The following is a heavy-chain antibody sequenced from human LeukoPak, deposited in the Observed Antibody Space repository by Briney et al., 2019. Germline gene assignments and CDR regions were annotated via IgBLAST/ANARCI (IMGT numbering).Heavy chain of an antibody. Sequence: SETLSLTCTVSGGSISGGSYYWNWIRQPAGKGLEWIGHIHTSGRTSYKSSLTSRVTISIDTSKNQFSLKLSSATAADTAVYYCARDALNYDDGSGYQPFEFWGQGTRVTVSS. CDR1: GGSISGGSYY. J-gene: IGHJ4*02. D-gene: IGHD3-22*01. V-gene: IGHV4-61*09. CDR3: ARDALNYDDGSGYQPFEF. CDR2: IHTSGRT.